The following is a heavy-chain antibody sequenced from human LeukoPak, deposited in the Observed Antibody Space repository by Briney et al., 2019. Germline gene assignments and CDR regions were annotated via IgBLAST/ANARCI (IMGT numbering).Heavy chain of an antibody. CDR3: ARERVGATAVFDY. Sequence: GSLRLSCAASGFTFSSYWMSWVRQPPGKGLEWIGEINHSGSTNYNPSLKSRVTISVDTSKNHFSLKLSSVTAADTAVYYCARERVGATAVFDYWGQGTLVTVSS. CDR1: GFTFSSYW. D-gene: IGHD1-26*01. V-gene: IGHV4-34*01. CDR2: INHSGST. J-gene: IGHJ4*02.